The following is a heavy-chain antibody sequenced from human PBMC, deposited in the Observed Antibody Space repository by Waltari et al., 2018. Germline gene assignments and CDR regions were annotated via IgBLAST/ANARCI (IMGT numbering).Heavy chain of an antibody. J-gene: IGHJ4*02. V-gene: IGHV3-53*01. D-gene: IGHD5-18*01. CDR1: GFFVNNTS. CDR3: ASSTAQPWTKGGLDN. CDR2: VYTGGST. Sequence: DVQLVEPGGGLIQPGGSLKLSCAASGFFVNNTSMSWVRQAPGKGLEWVSIVYTGGSTYYADFVKGRFTISRDSSKNTLYLQMNDLRAEDTAVYYCASSTAQPWTKGGLDNWGQGTLVIVSS.